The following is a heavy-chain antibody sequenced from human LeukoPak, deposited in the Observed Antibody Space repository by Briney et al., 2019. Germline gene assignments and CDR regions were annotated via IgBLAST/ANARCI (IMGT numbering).Heavy chain of an antibody. V-gene: IGHV3-30*02. CDR1: GFTFSSYG. D-gene: IGHD3-10*01. CDR3: ARGLLGNYYYYYYMDV. J-gene: IGHJ6*03. Sequence: PGGSLRLSCAASGFTFSSYGMHWVRQAPGKGLEWVAFIRYDGSNKYYADSVKGRFTISRDNSKNTLYLQMNSLRAEDTAVYYCARGLLGNYYYYYYMDVWGKGTTVTISS. CDR2: IRYDGSNK.